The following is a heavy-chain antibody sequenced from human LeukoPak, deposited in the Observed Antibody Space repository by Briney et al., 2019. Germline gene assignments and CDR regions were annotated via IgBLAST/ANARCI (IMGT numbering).Heavy chain of an antibody. CDR3: AKSGGDYEPYYFDF. D-gene: IGHD2-21*02. Sequence: SETLSLTCAVYGGSFSDYYWGWIRQPPGKGLEWIGEISHSGSTNYNPSLKSRVTISLDTSKKQFSLKLSSVTAADTAVYYCAKSGGDYEPYYFDFWGQGTLVTVSS. CDR1: GGSFSDYY. CDR2: ISHSGST. V-gene: IGHV4-34*01. J-gene: IGHJ4*02.